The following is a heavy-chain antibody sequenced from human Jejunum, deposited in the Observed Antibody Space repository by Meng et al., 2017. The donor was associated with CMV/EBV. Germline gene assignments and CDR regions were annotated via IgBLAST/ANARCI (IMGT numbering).Heavy chain of an antibody. CDR2: IYYSGSA. Sequence: SNADYYWNLLRQSPGKGLEWIGYIYYSGSAYYTPSLKSRLNMSVDTSKNQFSLHLSSVTAADTAVYYCARAYAYYYDSSVYYFDYWGQGALVTVSS. CDR3: ARAYAYYYDSSVYYFDY. D-gene: IGHD3-22*01. CDR1: SNADYY. J-gene: IGHJ4*02. V-gene: IGHV4-30-4*08.